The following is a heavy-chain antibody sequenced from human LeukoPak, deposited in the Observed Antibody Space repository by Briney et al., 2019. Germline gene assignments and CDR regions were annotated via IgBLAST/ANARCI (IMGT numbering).Heavy chain of an antibody. CDR2: ITNDGGNK. V-gene: IGHV3-30*03. CDR3: ARDQTPYY. J-gene: IGHJ4*02. Sequence: GGSLRLSCAASGFTFSNYGMHWVRQAPGKGLEWVAVITNDGGNKYYADSVKGRFTISRDNTQNSLYLQMNSLRAEDTAVYYCARDQTPYYWGQGTLVTVSS. CDR1: GFTFSNYG.